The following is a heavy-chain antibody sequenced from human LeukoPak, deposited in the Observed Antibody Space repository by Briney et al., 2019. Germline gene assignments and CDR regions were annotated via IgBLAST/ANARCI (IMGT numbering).Heavy chain of an antibody. CDR3: ARSLTVAGTSYYYYGMDV. V-gene: IGHV1-69*13. CDR1: GGTFSSYA. Sequence: GASVKVSCKASGGTFSSYAINWVRQAPGQGLAWMGKIIPIFGTANYAQKFQGRVTINADDSTSTAYMELSSLRSEDTAVYYCARSLTVAGTSYYYYGMDVWGQGTTVTVSS. J-gene: IGHJ6*02. D-gene: IGHD6-19*01. CDR2: IIPIFGTA.